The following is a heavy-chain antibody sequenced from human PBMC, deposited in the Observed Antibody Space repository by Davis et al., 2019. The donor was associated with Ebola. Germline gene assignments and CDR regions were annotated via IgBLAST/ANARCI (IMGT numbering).Heavy chain of an antibody. D-gene: IGHD3-9*01. CDR1: GCPISGYY. Sequence: MPSETLSLPFTVPGCPISGYYWSWVRQPPGMGLEWLGHIYYCGSTDYSPSLRGRVTISLDTSKNQFSLRLSSVTAADTAVYYCARSQSDWLLPFDYWGQGTLATVSS. V-gene: IGHV4-59*01. CDR2: IYYCGST. J-gene: IGHJ4*02. CDR3: ARSQSDWLLPFDY.